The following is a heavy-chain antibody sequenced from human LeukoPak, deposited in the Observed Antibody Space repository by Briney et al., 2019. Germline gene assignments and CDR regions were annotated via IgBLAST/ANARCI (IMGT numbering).Heavy chain of an antibody. V-gene: IGHV3-21*01. J-gene: IGHJ6*03. CDR1: GFTFSSYS. D-gene: IGHD3-9*01. Sequence: GGSLRLSCAASGFTFSSYSMNWVRQAPGKGLEWVSCISGSSSYIYSADSVKGRFTISRDNAKNSLYLQMNSLRAEDTAVYYCARGRSGYFDWLLDYYYYYYMDVWGKGTTVTISS. CDR3: ARGRSGYFDWLLDYYYYYYMDV. CDR2: ISGSSSYI.